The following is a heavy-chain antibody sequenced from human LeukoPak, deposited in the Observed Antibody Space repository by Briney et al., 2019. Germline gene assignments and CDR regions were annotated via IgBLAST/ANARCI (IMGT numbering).Heavy chain of an antibody. J-gene: IGHJ4*02. CDR2: INHSGST. Sequence: PSETLSLTCTVSGYSISSGYYWSWIRQPPGKGLEWIGEINHSGSTNYNPSLKSRVTISVDTSKNQFSLKLSSVTAADTAVYYCARGYGDYDYWGQGTLVTVSS. CDR3: ARGYGDYDY. V-gene: IGHV4-38-2*02. D-gene: IGHD4-17*01. CDR1: GYSISSGYY.